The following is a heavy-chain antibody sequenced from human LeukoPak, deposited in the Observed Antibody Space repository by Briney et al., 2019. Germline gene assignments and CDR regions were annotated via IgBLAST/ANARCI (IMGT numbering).Heavy chain of an antibody. D-gene: IGHD3-10*01. CDR3: ARGDRGVIIPADDTYYYYYGMDV. CDR1: GFTFSSYW. V-gene: IGHV3-7*03. Sequence: GGTLSLSCAASGFTFSSYWMSWVRQAPGKGLEWVANIKQDGSEKYYVDSVKGRFTISRDNAKNSLYLQMNSLRAEDTAVDYCARGDRGVIIPADDTYYYYYGMDVWGKGTTVTVSS. CDR2: IKQDGSEK. J-gene: IGHJ6*04.